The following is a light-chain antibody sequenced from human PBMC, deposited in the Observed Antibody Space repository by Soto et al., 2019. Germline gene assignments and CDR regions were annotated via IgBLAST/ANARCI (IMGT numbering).Light chain of an antibody. Sequence: QSVLTQPPSVSGSPGQSVTISCTGTSSDVGGYNYVAWYQQHPGKAPKVMIYDVSKRPSGVPDRFSGSKSGTSASLAITGLQAEDEADYYCQSYDSSLSGYVVGTGTKVTVL. CDR3: QSYDSSLSGYV. CDR2: DVS. V-gene: IGLV2-11*01. CDR1: SSDVGGYNY. J-gene: IGLJ1*01.